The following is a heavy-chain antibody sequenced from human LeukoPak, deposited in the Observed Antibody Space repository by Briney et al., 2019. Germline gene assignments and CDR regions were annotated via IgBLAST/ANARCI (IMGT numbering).Heavy chain of an antibody. V-gene: IGHV3-7*01. CDR2: IKQDGSEK. CDR1: GFTFSSYW. J-gene: IGHJ6*03. CDR3: ARVMSASVWRTYGSYYYYYYMDV. D-gene: IGHD3-16*01. Sequence: GGSLRLSCAASGFTFSSYWMSWVRQAPGKGLEWVANIKQDGSEKYSMDSVKGRFTISRGNAKNSLYMQMNSLRAEDTAVYYCARVMSASVWRTYGSYYYYYYMDVWGKGTTVTVSS.